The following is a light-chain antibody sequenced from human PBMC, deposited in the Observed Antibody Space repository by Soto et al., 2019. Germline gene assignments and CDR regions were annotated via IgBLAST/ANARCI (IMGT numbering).Light chain of an antibody. CDR2: GAS. CDR3: QHYGTSRVT. CDR1: QSVSSNY. J-gene: IGKJ3*01. Sequence: EIVLTQSPGTLSLSPGERATLSCRASQSVSSNYLAWYQQKPGQAPRLLIYGASSRATGVPDRFSGSGSGTDFTLTISRLEPEDVAVYSCQHYGTSRVTFGPGTKVDIK. V-gene: IGKV3-20*01.